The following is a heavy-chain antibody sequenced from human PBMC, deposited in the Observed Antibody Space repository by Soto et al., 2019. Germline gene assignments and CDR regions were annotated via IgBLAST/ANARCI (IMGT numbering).Heavy chain of an antibody. J-gene: IGHJ4*02. CDR3: ANPPCSSSSRSFDY. D-gene: IGHD6-6*01. CDR2: ISGSGGST. Sequence: EVQLLESGGGLVQPGGSLRLSCAASGFTFSTDAMSWVRQAPGKGLEWVSVISGSGGSTYYADSVKGRFTISSDNSKNSLYLQMNSLRGEGTAVYYCANPPCSSSSRSFDYWGQGTRGTVSS. CDR1: GFTFSTDA. V-gene: IGHV3-23*01.